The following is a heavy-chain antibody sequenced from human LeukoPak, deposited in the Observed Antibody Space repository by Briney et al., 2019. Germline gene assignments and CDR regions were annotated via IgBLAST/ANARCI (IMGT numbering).Heavy chain of an antibody. D-gene: IGHD3-22*01. V-gene: IGHV3-7*01. J-gene: IGHJ4*02. CDR3: ARGSNYYDSSGQVPFDY. CDR1: GFTFSSYS. CDR2: IKQDGSET. Sequence: GGSLRLSCAASGFTFSSYSMTWVRQAPGEGLEWVANIKQDGSETYYADSVKGRFTISRDNAKNSLYLQMNSLRAEDTAVYYCARGSNYYDSSGQVPFDYWGQGTLVTVSS.